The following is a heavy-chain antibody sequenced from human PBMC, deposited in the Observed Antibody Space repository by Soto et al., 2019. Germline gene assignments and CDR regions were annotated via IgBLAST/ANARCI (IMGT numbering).Heavy chain of an antibody. V-gene: IGHV3-23*01. J-gene: IGHJ4*02. CDR3: AKDRDYFDY. Sequence: LRLSCAASGFTFSNYAMNWVRQAPGKGLEWVASIRGSAGTPYYADSVRGRFTISRDNSKNTLSLQMNSLRVEDTAVYYCAKDRDYFDYWGQGALVTVSS. CDR1: GFTFSNYA. CDR2: IRGSAGTP.